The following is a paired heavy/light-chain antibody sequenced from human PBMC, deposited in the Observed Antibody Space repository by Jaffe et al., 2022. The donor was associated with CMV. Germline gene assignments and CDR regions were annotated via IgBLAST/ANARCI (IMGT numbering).Heavy chain of an antibody. V-gene: IGHV4-39*01. CDR1: GGSVSSSRSY. CDR2: IHYSGST. CDR3: ARHMSGTTGYFDR. D-gene: IGHD1-7*01. J-gene: IGHJ4*02. Sequence: QQQLQELGPGLVKPSETLSLTCTVSGGSVSSSRSYWGWIRQSPEKGLEWIGSIHYSGSTYYSPSLKSRVTISVDTSKNHFSLKLSSVTAADTAVYYCARHMSGTTGYFDRWGQGTLLTVSS.
Light chain of an antibody. CDR3: LSYDSSLSGLV. CDR1: SNIGAGYD. Sequence: QSVLTQPPSVSGAPGQRVTISCTGSSNIGAGYDVHWYQQIPGTAPKLLIYGNNHRPSGVPDRFSGSKSGTSASLAITGLQAEDEADYYCLSYDSSLSGLVFGGGTKLTVL. V-gene: IGLV1-40*01. CDR2: GNN. J-gene: IGLJ3*02.